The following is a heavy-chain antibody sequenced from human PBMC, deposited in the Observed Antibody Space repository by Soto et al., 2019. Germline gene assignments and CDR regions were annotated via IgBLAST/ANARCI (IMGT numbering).Heavy chain of an antibody. CDR1: GFTFSSYI. J-gene: IGHJ6*02. D-gene: IGHD4-17*01. CDR3: ARAPTVTFTHYYYGMDV. V-gene: IGHV3-48*02. Sequence: GGSLRLSCAASGFTFSSYIMNWVRQAPGKGLEWVSYISSSSSTIYYADSVKGRFTISRDNAKNSLYLQMNSLRDEDTAVYYCARAPTVTFTHYYYGMDVWGQGTTVTVSS. CDR2: ISSSSSTI.